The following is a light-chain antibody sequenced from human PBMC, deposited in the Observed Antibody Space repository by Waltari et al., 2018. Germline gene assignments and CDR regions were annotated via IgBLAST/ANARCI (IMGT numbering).Light chain of an antibody. CDR2: EVS. V-gene: IGLV2-8*01. J-gene: IGLJ2*01. CDR1: SSDVGRYTY. CDR3: SSYAGSNNVV. Sequence: QSALTQPPSASGSPGQSVTISCTATSSDVGRYTYVSWYQQHPGKAPKLLIYEVSKRPSGVSARLSGSKSGNTASLTVSGLQAEDEADYYCSSYAGSNNVVFGGGTKLTVL.